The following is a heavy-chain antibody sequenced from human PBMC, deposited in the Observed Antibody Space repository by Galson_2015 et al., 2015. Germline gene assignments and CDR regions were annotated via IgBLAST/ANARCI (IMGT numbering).Heavy chain of an antibody. CDR3: ARDGGWMGNYYYGMDV. CDR2: ISGSGGST. Sequence: SLRLSCAASGFTFSSYAMSWVRQAPGKGLEWVSAISGSGGSTYYADSVKGRFTISRDNSKNTLYLQMNSLRAEDAAVYYCARDGGWMGNYYYGMDVWGQGTTVTVSS. V-gene: IGHV3-23*01. D-gene: IGHD3-16*01. J-gene: IGHJ6*02. CDR1: GFTFSSYA.